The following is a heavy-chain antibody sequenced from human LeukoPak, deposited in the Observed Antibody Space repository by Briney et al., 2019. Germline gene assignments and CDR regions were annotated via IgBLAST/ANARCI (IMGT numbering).Heavy chain of an antibody. CDR3: ARAKRITMIVVVIREAFDI. Sequence: SDTLSLTCAVYGGSFSGYYRSWIRQPPGKGLEWMGEIKHSGSTNYNPSLKSRVTISVDTSKNQFSLKLSSVTAADTAVYYCARAKRITMIVVVIREAFDIWGQGTMVTVSS. J-gene: IGHJ3*02. CDR1: GGSFSGYY. CDR2: IKHSGST. V-gene: IGHV4-34*01. D-gene: IGHD3-22*01.